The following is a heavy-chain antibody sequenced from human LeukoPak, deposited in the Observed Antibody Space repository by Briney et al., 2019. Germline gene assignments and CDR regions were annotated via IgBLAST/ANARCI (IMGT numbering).Heavy chain of an antibody. Sequence: GASVKVSCKASGYTFTSYGIGWVRQAPGQGLEWMGWVSAYNGNTNYAQKLQGRVTMTTDTSTSTAYMELRSLRSDDTAVYYCAREPGGCTNGVCPNDYWGQGTLVTVSS. D-gene: IGHD2-8*01. CDR1: GYTFTSYG. V-gene: IGHV1-18*01. CDR2: VSAYNGNT. J-gene: IGHJ4*02. CDR3: AREPGGCTNGVCPNDY.